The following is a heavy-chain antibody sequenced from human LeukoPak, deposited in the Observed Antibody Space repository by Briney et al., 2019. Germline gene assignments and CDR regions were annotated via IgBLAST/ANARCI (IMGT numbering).Heavy chain of an antibody. D-gene: IGHD6-13*01. Sequence: ASVKVSCXASGYTFTSYDINWVRQATGQGLEWMGWMNPNSGNTGYAQKFQGRVTMTRNTSISTAYMELSSLRSEDTAVYYCARGDGSSWEFDYWGQGTLVTVSS. CDR3: ARGDGSSWEFDY. CDR2: MNPNSGNT. CDR1: GYTFTSYD. J-gene: IGHJ4*02. V-gene: IGHV1-8*01.